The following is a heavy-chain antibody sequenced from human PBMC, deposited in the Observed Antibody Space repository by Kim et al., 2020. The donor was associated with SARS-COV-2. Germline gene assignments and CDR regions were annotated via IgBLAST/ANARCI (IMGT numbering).Heavy chain of an antibody. J-gene: IGHJ4*02. CDR2: IYYSGSA. CDR3: ARADPGGTDYFDY. D-gene: IGHD1-1*01. CDR1: GGSISSGGHY. Sequence: SETLSLTCNVSGGSISSGGHYWSWIRQHPGKGLEWIGYIYYSGSAYYNPSLNSRVAISVDTSQNQFSLKLSSVTAADTAVYYCARADPGGTDYFDYWGQG. V-gene: IGHV4-31*03.